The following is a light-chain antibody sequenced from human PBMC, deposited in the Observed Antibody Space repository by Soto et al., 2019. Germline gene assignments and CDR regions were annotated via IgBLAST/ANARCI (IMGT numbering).Light chain of an antibody. CDR3: QQANSFPIT. V-gene: IGKV1-12*01. CDR1: QGIRSW. Sequence: DIQMTQSPSSVSASVGDRVTITCRASQGIRSWLAWYQQNPGTAPKLLIYAASTLQSGVPSRFSGSGSGTDFTLTLSSLQPDDFATYYCQQANSFPITFGQGTRLEIK. J-gene: IGKJ5*01. CDR2: AAS.